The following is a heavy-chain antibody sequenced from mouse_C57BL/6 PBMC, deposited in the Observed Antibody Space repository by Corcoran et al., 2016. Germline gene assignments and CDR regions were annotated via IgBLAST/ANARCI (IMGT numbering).Heavy chain of an antibody. V-gene: IGHV1-72*04. CDR1: GYTFTGYY. D-gene: IGHD2-14*01. Sequence: QVQLVQSGAEVKKPGASVKVSCKASGYTFTGYYMHWVRQAPGQGLEWMGWCNLNSGGTNYAKKFQGWVNKTRDTSSSTAGMELSRLKSDDTAGYDCAVDGCSRYLCWYCCCIDLWGQGTTVTVSS. CDR3: AVDGCSRYLCWYCCCIDL. J-gene: IGHJ1*01. CDR2: CNLNSGGT.